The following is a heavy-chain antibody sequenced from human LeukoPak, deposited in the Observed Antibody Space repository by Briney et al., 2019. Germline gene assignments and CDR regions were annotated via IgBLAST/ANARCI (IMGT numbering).Heavy chain of an antibody. V-gene: IGHV6-1*01. Sequence: SQTLSLTCAISGDSVSFNSDVWNWIRLSPSRGLEWLGRAYYRSKWPYDYAVSVKSRLSITPDTPKNQFSLQLNSVTPDDTAVYYCVRDANWGLDALDIWGQGTMVTVSS. CDR2: AYYRSKWPY. J-gene: IGHJ3*02. CDR1: GDSVSFNSDV. CDR3: VRDANWGLDALDI. D-gene: IGHD7-27*01.